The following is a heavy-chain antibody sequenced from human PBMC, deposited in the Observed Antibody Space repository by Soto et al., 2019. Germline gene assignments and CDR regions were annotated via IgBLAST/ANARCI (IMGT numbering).Heavy chain of an antibody. D-gene: IGHD4-17*01. Sequence: ASVKVSCKASGYTFTGYYMHWVRQAPGQGLEWMGWINPNSGGTNYAQKFQGWVTMTRDTSISTAYMELSRLRSDDTAVYYCARDVGGDYGDYSPGWFDPWGQGTLVTVSS. V-gene: IGHV1-2*04. CDR1: GYTFTGYY. CDR3: ARDVGGDYGDYSPGWFDP. CDR2: INPNSGGT. J-gene: IGHJ5*02.